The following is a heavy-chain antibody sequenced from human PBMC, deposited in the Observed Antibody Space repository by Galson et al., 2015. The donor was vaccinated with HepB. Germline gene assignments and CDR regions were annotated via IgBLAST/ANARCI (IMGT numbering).Heavy chain of an antibody. CDR2: ISVHTGNT. D-gene: IGHD3-10*01. CDR1: GYTFSNYG. J-gene: IGHJ4*02. V-gene: IGHV1-18*01. Sequence: SVKVSCKASGYTFSNYGITWVRQAPGQGLEWMGWISVHTGNTNYIQKLQGRITMTVDTTTSTAYMELRTLTSDDTAVYYCARAQISMVRRDFDSWGQGTLVTVSS. CDR3: ARAQISMVRRDFDS.